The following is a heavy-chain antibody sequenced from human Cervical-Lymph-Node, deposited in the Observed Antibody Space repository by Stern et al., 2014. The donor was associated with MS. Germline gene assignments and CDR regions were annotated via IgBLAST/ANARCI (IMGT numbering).Heavy chain of an antibody. CDR1: GGTFNVYA. Sequence: VQLVESGAEVKKPGSSVKVSCQASGGTFNVYAINWLRQAPGQGLEWMGGIIPIFGTAGYAQKFQGRVTITSDESTRTSSMQLSSLRSNDTAVYYCARDGRHRDNYGLDVWGQGTTVIVSS. CDR3: ARDGRHRDNYGLDV. V-gene: IGHV1-69*01. J-gene: IGHJ6*02. D-gene: IGHD2-15*01. CDR2: IIPIFGTA.